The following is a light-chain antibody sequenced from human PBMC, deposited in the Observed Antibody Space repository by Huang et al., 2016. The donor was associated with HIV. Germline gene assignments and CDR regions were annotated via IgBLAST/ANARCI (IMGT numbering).Light chain of an antibody. CDR1: QSVSSN. V-gene: IGKV3-15*01. CDR2: GAS. J-gene: IGKJ1*01. CDR3: QQYNNWPPGRT. Sequence: DTVMTQSPATLSVSPGERATLSCRASQSVSSNLAWYQQKPGQAPRLLIYGASHRATGIPDRFSGSGSGTEFILTISSLQSEDFALYYCQQYNNWPPGRTFGQGTKVEIK.